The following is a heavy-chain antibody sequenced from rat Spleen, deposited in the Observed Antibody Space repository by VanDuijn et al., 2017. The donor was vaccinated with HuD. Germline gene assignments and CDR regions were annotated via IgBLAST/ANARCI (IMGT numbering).Heavy chain of an antibody. CDR3: ARHNSGWFAY. CDR2: ISYDGSST. Sequence: EVQLVESGGGLVQPGRSLKLSCAASGFTFSDYNMAWVRQAPKKGLEWVATISYDGSSTYYRDSVKGRFTISRDNAKSTLYLQMDSLRSEDTATYYCARHNSGWFAYWGQGTLVTVSS. D-gene: IGHD4-3*01. J-gene: IGHJ3*01. V-gene: IGHV5-7*01. CDR1: GFTFSDYN.